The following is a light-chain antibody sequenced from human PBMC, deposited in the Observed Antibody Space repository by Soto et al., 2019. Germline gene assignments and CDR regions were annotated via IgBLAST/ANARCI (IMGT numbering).Light chain of an antibody. CDR1: ESVTYN. Sequence: MTQSPATLSASTGERVTLSCRATESVTYNLAWYQQKPGQAPRLLIYGASTRATGIPARFSGRGSGTEFTLTITSLQSEDFAVYYCQQYNDSLWTFGQGSKVHIK. V-gene: IGKV3-15*01. J-gene: IGKJ1*01. CDR2: GAS. CDR3: QQYNDSLWT.